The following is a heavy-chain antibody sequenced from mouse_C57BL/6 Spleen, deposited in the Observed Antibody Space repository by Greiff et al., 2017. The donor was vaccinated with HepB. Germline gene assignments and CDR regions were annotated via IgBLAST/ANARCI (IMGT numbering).Heavy chain of an antibody. V-gene: IGHV5-17*01. Sequence: DVHLVESGGGLVKPGGSLKLSCAASGFTFSDYGMHWVRQAPEKGLEWVAYISSGSSTIYYADTVKGRFTISRDNAKNTLFLQMTSLRSEDTAMYYCARGNDYDDGAFAYWGQGTLVTVSA. J-gene: IGHJ3*01. CDR2: ISSGSSTI. CDR1: GFTFSDYG. D-gene: IGHD2-4*01. CDR3: ARGNDYDDGAFAY.